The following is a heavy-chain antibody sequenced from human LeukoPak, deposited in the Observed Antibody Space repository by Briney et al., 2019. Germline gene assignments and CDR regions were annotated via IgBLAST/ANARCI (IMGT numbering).Heavy chain of an antibody. CDR2: INTDGSRT. V-gene: IGHV3-74*01. J-gene: IGHJ4*02. CDR3: VRSMSGRNDF. D-gene: IGHD3-3*01. Sequence: PGGSLRLSCAGSGFTFSNYWVHWVRQAPGKGLVWVSRINTDGSRTDYADSVRGRFTISRDNATNTLSLQMNSLTAGDTAVYYCVRSMSGRNDFWGQGTLVTVSS. CDR1: GFTFSNYW.